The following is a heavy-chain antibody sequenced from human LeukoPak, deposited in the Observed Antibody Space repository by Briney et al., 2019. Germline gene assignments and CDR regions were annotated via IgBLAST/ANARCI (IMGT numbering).Heavy chain of an antibody. Sequence: ASVKVSCKASGYTFTSYDINWVRQATGQGLEWMGWMNPNSGNTGYAQKFQGRVTMTRNTSISTAYMELSSLRSEDTAVYYCARGPHPLTMIVVVRGNWFDPWGQGTLVTVSS. V-gene: IGHV1-8*01. CDR1: GYTFTSYD. CDR2: MNPNSGNT. CDR3: ARGPHPLTMIVVVRGNWFDP. D-gene: IGHD3-22*01. J-gene: IGHJ5*02.